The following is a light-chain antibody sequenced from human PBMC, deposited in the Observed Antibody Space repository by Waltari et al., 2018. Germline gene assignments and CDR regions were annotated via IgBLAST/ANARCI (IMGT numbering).Light chain of an antibody. V-gene: IGLV3-21*04. CDR2: YDS. Sequence: SYVLTQPPSVSVAPGQTARITCGGNDIGSKSVQWYQQKPGQAPVLVIFYDSDRPSGIPERFSGSNSGNTATLSISRVEAGDEAGYYCQVWASSTDHHAVFGGGTQLTVL. CDR1: DIGSKS. J-gene: IGLJ7*01. CDR3: QVWASSTDHHAV.